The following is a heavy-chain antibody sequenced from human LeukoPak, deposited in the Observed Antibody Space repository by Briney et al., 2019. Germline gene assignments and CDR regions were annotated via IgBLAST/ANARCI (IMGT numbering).Heavy chain of an antibody. V-gene: IGHV4-59*01. CDR1: GCSISGYY. CDR2: ICYGGST. CDR3: ARSPRIRITLIRAVPHAFDI. D-gene: IGHD3-10*01. J-gene: IGHJ3*02. Sequence: SETLSLTCTVSGCSISGYYWSWIRQPPGQGLEWSGYICYGGSTNYTPSLKSRGTISVDTSKNQFSLKLRSVPPADTAAYYCARSPRIRITLIRAVPHAFDIWGQGTMVTVSP.